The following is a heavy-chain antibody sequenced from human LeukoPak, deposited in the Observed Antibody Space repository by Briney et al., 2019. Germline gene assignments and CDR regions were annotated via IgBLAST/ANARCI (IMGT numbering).Heavy chain of an antibody. J-gene: IGHJ3*02. CDR3: AKSLGSPHAFDI. CDR2: FDPEDGET. V-gene: IGHV1-24*01. Sequence: ASVKVSCKVSGYTLTELSMHWVRQAPGKGLEWMGGFDPEDGETIYAQKFQGRVTMTEDTSTDTAYMELSSLRSEDTAVYYCAKSLGSPHAFDIWGQGTMVTVSS. CDR1: GYTLTELS. D-gene: IGHD1-26*01.